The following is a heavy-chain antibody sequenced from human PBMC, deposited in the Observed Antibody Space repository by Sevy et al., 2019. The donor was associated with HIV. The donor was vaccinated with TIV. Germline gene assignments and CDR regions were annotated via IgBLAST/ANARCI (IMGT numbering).Heavy chain of an antibody. CDR2: ISSSGSTI. CDR3: ARDNHCGGGSCRGRRGYYFDY. D-gene: IGHD2-15*01. CDR1: GFTFSDYY. J-gene: IGHJ4*02. V-gene: IGHV3-11*01. Sequence: GGSLRLSCAASGFTFSDYYMSWIRQAPGKGLEWVSYISSSGSTIYYGDSVKGRFTISRDNAKNSLYLQMNSLRAEDTAVYYCARDNHCGGGSCRGRRGYYFDYWGQGTLVTVSS.